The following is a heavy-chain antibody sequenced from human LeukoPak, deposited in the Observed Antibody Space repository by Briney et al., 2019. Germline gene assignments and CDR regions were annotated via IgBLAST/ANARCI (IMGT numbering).Heavy chain of an antibody. D-gene: IGHD4-17*01. Sequence: SETLSLTCTVSGGSLSSSSDYWNWIRQPAGKGLEWIGRVSAIGSTNQNPSLKSRVSISVDTSKNQFSLKLNSVTAADTAVYYCARVESYGESRYFDYWGQGTLVTVAS. CDR2: VSAIGST. CDR1: GGSLSSSSDY. V-gene: IGHV4-61*02. J-gene: IGHJ4*02. CDR3: ARVESYGESRYFDY.